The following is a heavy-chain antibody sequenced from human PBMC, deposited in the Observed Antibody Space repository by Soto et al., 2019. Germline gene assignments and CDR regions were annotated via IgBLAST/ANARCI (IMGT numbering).Heavy chain of an antibody. D-gene: IGHD3-16*01. CDR3: AAAVPAEYVFPYYYMDV. CDR1: GASISSYH. Sequence: QVQLQESGPGLVKPSETLSLTCTVSGASISSYHWSWIRQTPGKGLEWIGYIYYSGSANYNPSLKRRVTFSVDTYKNQGSPKLSSETAADTGVYYCAAAVPAEYVFPYYYMDVWGRGSTVTVSS. J-gene: IGHJ6*03. CDR2: IYYSGSA. V-gene: IGHV4-59*01.